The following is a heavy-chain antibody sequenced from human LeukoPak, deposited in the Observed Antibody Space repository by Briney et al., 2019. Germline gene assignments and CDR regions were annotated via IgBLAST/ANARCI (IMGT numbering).Heavy chain of an antibody. CDR1: GFTFSNYA. D-gene: IGHD3-10*01. J-gene: IGHJ4*02. Sequence: GGSLRLSCAASGFTFSNYAMHWVRQPPGKGLEWVALISYDGSNKYYADSVKGRFTISRDKSKNTMYLQMNSLRAEDTAVCYCARDLYYYGSGSLPDYWGQGTLVTVSS. CDR2: ISYDGSNK. CDR3: ARDLYYYGSGSLPDY. V-gene: IGHV3-30-3*01.